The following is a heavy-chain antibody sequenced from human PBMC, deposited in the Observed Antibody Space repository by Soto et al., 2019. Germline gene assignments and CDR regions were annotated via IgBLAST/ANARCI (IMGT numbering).Heavy chain of an antibody. CDR3: ATGDPFYYGAGGTDAFDI. CDR2: FDPEDGET. Sequence: ASVKVSCKVSGYTLTELSMHWVRQAPGKGLEWMGGFDPEDGETIYAQKFQGRVTMTEDTSTDTAYMELSSLRSEDTAVYYCATGDPFYYGAGGTDAFDIWGQGTMVT. V-gene: IGHV1-24*01. D-gene: IGHD3-10*01. J-gene: IGHJ3*02. CDR1: GYTLTELS.